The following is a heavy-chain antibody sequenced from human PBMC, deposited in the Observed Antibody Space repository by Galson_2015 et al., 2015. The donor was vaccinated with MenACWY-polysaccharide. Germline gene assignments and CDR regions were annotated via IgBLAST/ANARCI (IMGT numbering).Heavy chain of an antibody. CDR1: GFTFSSYW. D-gene: IGHD5-24*01. V-gene: IGHV3-7*01. CDR2: IKQDGSEK. J-gene: IGHJ4*02. CDR3: AREGWLQETGYFDY. Sequence: SLRLSCAASGFTFSSYWVSWVRQAPGKGLEWVANIKQDGSEKYYVDSVKARFTISRDNAKNSLYLQMNSLRAEDTAVYYCAREGWLQETGYFDYWGQGTLVTVSS.